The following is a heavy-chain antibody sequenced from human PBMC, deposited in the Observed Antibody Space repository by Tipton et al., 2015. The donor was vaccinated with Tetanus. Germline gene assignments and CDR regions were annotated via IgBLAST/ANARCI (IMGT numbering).Heavy chain of an antibody. CDR3: ARGSRYYFDS. V-gene: IGHV4-31*03. CDR1: GGSISSGGFY. Sequence: TLSLTCTVSGGSISSGGFYWTWIRQHPGKGLEWIGYILYTGSTYNTPSLKSRVTISVDTSKNQFSLKLTSVTAAGTAVYYCARGSRYYFDSWGQGTLVTVSS. CDR2: ILYTGST. J-gene: IGHJ4*02.